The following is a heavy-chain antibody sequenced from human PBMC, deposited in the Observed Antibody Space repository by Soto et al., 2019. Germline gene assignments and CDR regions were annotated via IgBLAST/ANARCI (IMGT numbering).Heavy chain of an antibody. V-gene: IGHV3-74*01. D-gene: IGHD2-15*01. J-gene: IGHJ1*01. Sequence: GGSLRLSCAASGFSFSNTRIHWVRQAPGKGLVWVSRINNEERTTGYADSVKGRFTISRDNARNTVYLQMNSLRAEDTAMYYCTRDSGYDDHHGRFASWGQGTLDTGSA. CDR2: INNEERTT. CDR1: GFSFSNTR. CDR3: TRDSGYDDHHGRFAS.